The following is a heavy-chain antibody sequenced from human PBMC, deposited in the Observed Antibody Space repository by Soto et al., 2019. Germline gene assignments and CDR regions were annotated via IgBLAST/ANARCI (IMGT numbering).Heavy chain of an antibody. V-gene: IGHV4-34*01. Sequence: PSETLSLTCAVYGGSFSGYYWSWIRQPPGKGLEWIGEINHSGSTNYNPSLKSRVTISVDTSKNQFSLKLSSVTAADTAVYYCARGRITMVRGVITLFYYYGMDVWGQGTTVTVSS. CDR1: GGSFSGYY. CDR2: INHSGST. D-gene: IGHD3-10*01. J-gene: IGHJ6*02. CDR3: ARGRITMVRGVITLFYYYGMDV.